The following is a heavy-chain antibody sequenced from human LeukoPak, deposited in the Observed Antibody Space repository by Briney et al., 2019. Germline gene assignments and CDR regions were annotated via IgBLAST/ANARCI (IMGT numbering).Heavy chain of an antibody. D-gene: IGHD3-9*01. CDR1: GFTFDDYA. CDR3: AKDQNRVYYDILTGYFYGMDV. V-gene: IGHV3-9*01. CDR2: ISWNRGSI. Sequence: GGSLRLSCAASGFTFDDYAMHWVRQAPGKGLEWVSGISWNRGSIGYADSVKGRFTISRDNAKNSLYLQMNSLRAEDTALYYCAKDQNRVYYDILTGYFYGMDVWGQGTTVTVSS. J-gene: IGHJ6*02.